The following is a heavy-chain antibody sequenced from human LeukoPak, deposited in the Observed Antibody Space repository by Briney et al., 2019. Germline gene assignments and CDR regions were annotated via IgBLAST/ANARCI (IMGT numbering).Heavy chain of an antibody. Sequence: GESLKISCKGSGYSFTSYWIGLVRQMPGKGLEWMGIIYPGDSDPRYSPSFQGQVTISADKPISTAYLPWSSLKASDTAMYYCARRMVAATFNWFDPWGQGTLVTVSS. CDR2: IYPGDSDP. J-gene: IGHJ5*02. D-gene: IGHD2-15*01. CDR1: GYSFTSYW. V-gene: IGHV5-51*01. CDR3: ARRMVAATFNWFDP.